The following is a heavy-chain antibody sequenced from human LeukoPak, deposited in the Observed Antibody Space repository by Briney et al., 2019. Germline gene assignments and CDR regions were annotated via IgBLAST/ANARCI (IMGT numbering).Heavy chain of an antibody. CDR2: ISAYNGDT. CDR1: GYTFTSYG. Sequence: ASVKVSCKASGYTFTSYGISWVRQAPGQGLEWMGWISAYNGDTNYAQKLQGRVTMTTDTSTSTAYMELRSLRSDDTAVYYCARWAYYYGSGSPNWFDPWGQGTLVTDSS. J-gene: IGHJ5*02. CDR3: ARWAYYYGSGSPNWFDP. D-gene: IGHD3-10*01. V-gene: IGHV1-18*01.